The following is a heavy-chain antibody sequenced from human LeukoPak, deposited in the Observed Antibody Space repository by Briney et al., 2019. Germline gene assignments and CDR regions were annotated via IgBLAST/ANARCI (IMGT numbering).Heavy chain of an antibody. J-gene: IGHJ4*02. CDR2: IGYDGSNI. CDR1: GFTFSGYA. Sequence: GRSLRLSCAPSGFTFSGYAMHWVRQAPGKGLEWLAFIGYDGSNIYYADSVKGRFTISRDNSKNTLYLQMNSLRAEDTAVYYCAREGYSSGWYYFDYWGQGTLVTVSS. D-gene: IGHD6-19*01. V-gene: IGHV3-30*04. CDR3: AREGYSSGWYYFDY.